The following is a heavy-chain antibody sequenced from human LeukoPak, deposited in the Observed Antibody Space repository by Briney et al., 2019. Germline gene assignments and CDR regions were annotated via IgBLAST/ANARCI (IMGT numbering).Heavy chain of an antibody. CDR1: GFTFDSYA. CDR3: ARVILGYDYGPPDY. V-gene: IGHV3-23*01. J-gene: IGHJ4*02. D-gene: IGHD5-18*01. CDR2: ISGSGGST. Sequence: PGGSLRLSCAASGFTFDSYAMSWVRQAPGKGLEWVSGISGSGGSTYYADSVKGRFTISRDNSRNTLFLQMNTLRAGDTAIYLCARVILGYDYGPPDYWGQGTLVTVSS.